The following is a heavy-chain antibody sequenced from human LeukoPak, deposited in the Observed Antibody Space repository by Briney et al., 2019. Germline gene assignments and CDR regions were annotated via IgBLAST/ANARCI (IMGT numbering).Heavy chain of an antibody. D-gene: IGHD3-22*01. Sequence: GGSLRLSCAASGFTFSSYSMNWVRQAPGKGPEWVSSISSSSSYIYYADSVKGRFTISRDNAKNSLYLQMNSLRAEDTAVYYCARGDSSGYYCPYWGQGTLVTVSS. CDR1: GFTFSSYS. V-gene: IGHV3-21*01. CDR2: ISSSSSYI. J-gene: IGHJ4*02. CDR3: ARGDSSGYYCPY.